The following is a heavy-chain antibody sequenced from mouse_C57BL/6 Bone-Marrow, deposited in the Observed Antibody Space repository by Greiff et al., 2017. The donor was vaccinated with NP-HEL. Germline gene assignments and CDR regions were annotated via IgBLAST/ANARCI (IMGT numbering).Heavy chain of an antibody. J-gene: IGHJ2*01. V-gene: IGHV1-42*01. D-gene: IGHD1-1*01. CDR1: GYSFTGYY. CDR2: INPSTGGT. Sequence: EVQLQQSGPELVKPGASVKISCKASGYSFTGYYMNWVKQSPEKSLEWIGEINPSTGGTTYNQKFKAKATLTVDKSSSTAYMQLKSLTSEDSAVYYCARYGTTVVDYFDYWGQGTTLTVSS. CDR3: ARYGTTVVDYFDY.